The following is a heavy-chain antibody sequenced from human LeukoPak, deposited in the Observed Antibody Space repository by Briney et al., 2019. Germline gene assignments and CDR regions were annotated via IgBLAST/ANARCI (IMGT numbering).Heavy chain of an antibody. J-gene: IGHJ4*02. V-gene: IGHV3-15*01. Sequence: PGGSLRLSCVDAGFTFTNAWMSWVRQAPGKGLEWIGRIKSKTDGETTNYAEPVRGRFTIARDDSKSAVYLQMNSLKIEDTAVYYCTTDLGTYYHGSQRLIPIDYWGQGTLVTVSS. CDR3: TTDLGTYYHGSQRLIPIDY. CDR1: GFTFTNAW. CDR2: IKSKTDGETT. D-gene: IGHD3-10*01.